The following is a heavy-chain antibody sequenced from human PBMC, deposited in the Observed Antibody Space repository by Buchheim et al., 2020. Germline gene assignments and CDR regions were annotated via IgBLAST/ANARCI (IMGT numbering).Heavy chain of an antibody. D-gene: IGHD2-2*02. J-gene: IGHJ4*02. V-gene: IGHV5-51*01. Sequence: EVQLAQSGAEVKKPGESLKISREGSGYDFTTYWIGWVRQMPGKGLEWMAIIYPGDSDTRYSPSFQGQVTISADKSITTAYLHWSSLKASDTAMYYCVRGLGFCSSVSCYTFDYWGQGTL. CDR1: GYDFTTYW. CDR3: VRGLGFCSSVSCYTFDY. CDR2: IYPGDSDT.